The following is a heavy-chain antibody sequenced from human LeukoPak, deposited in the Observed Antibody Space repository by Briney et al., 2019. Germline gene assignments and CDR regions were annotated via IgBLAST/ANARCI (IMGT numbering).Heavy chain of an antibody. D-gene: IGHD6-13*01. V-gene: IGHV5-51*01. CDR1: GYSFTSYW. Sequence: PGESLKISCKGSGYSFTSYWIGWVRQMPGKGLEWMGIIYPGDSDTRYSPSFQGQVTISADKSISTAYLQWSSLKASDTAMYYCARRGPVAAAGTGNWFDPWGQGTLVTVSS. CDR2: IYPGDSDT. J-gene: IGHJ5*02. CDR3: ARRGPVAAAGTGNWFDP.